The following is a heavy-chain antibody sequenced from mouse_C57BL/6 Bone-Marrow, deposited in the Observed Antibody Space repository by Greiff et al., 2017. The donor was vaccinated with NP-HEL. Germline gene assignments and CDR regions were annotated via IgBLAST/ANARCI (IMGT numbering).Heavy chain of an antibody. V-gene: IGHV1S56*01. D-gene: IGHD1-2*01. CDR2: IYPGDGST. Sequence: VQLQQPGPELVKPGASVKISCKASGYTFTSYGINWVKQRPGQGLEWIGRIYPGDGSTKYNEKFKGKATLTADKSSSTAYMQLSSLTSEYSAVCFCSRKITTATWYYFDCWGQGTTLTVSS. J-gene: IGHJ2*01. CDR3: SRKITTATWYYFDC. CDR1: GYTFTSYG.